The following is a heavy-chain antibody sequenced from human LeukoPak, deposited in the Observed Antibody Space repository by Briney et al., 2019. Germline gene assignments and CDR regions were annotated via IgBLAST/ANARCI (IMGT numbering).Heavy chain of an antibody. Sequence: PGGSLRLSCAASGFTFSSYAMSWVRQAPGKGLEWVAVISYDGSNKYYADSVKGRFTISRDNSKNTLYLQMNSLRAEDTAVYYCARDPDYGDYDADEKERFDYWGQGTLVTVSS. CDR3: ARDPDYGDYDADEKERFDY. J-gene: IGHJ4*02. CDR2: ISYDGSNK. V-gene: IGHV3-30-3*01. D-gene: IGHD4-17*01. CDR1: GFTFSSYA.